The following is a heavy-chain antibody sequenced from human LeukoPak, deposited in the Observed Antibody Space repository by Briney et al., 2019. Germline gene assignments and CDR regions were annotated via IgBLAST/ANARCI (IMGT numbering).Heavy chain of an antibody. D-gene: IGHD3-16*01. CDR3: ARDYDLWYFDL. CDR2: IYSGGST. V-gene: IGHV3-66*01. J-gene: IGHJ2*01. CDR1: GFTVSSNY. Sequence: GGSLRLSCAASGFTVSSNYMSWVRQAPGKGLEWVSVIYSGGSTYYADSVKGRFTISRDNSKNTLYLQMNSLRADDTAVYYCARDYDLWYFDLWGRGTLVTVSS.